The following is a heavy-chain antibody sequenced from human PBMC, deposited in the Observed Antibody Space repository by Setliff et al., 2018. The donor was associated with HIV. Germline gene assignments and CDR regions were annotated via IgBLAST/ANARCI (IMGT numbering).Heavy chain of an antibody. V-gene: IGHV1-18*01. J-gene: IGHJ6*03. D-gene: IGHD6-19*01. CDR3: ARVPVSSYYYYMDV. CDR2: ISASSVNT. CDR1: GYTFINYH. Sequence: RASVKVSCKASGYTFINYHITWVRQAPGQGLEWVGSISASSVNTNYTQGRVTMTTDISTSTAYMELRSLRSDDTAVYYCARVPVSSYYYYMDVWGKGTTVT.